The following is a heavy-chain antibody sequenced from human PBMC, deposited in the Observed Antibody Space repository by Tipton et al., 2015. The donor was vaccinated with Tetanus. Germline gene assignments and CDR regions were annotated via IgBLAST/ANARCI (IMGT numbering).Heavy chain of an antibody. CDR2: ISSSSSTI. D-gene: IGHD6-19*01. V-gene: IGHV3-48*01. Sequence: SLRLSCAASGFTFSSYSMNWVRQAPGKGLEWVSYISSSSSTIYYADSVKGRFTISRDNSKNTLYLQMNSLRAEDTAVYYCAKVGIAVAEGWFDPWGQGTLVTVSS. CDR1: GFTFSSYS. CDR3: AKVGIAVAEGWFDP. J-gene: IGHJ5*02.